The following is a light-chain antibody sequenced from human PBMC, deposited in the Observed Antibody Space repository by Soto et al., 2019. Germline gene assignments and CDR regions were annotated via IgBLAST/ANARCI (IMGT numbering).Light chain of an antibody. CDR1: QSVSTNY. Sequence: EIVLTQSPATLSLSPGERATLSCRASQSVSTNYLAWYRQRPGQAAGPLIYAASSRAPGISDRFSGSGSGTDFTLTISRLEPEDFAVYYCQQYGSVPWTFGQGTTVEIK. CDR2: AAS. CDR3: QQYGSVPWT. V-gene: IGKV3-20*01. J-gene: IGKJ1*01.